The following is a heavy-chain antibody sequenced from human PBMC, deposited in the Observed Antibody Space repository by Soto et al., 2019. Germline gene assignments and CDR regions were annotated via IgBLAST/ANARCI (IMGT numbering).Heavy chain of an antibody. Sequence: QVQLVESGGRVVQPGRSLRLSCAASGLIFRNYLMHLVRQAPGKGLEWVAVIWSDGDKKYYVDSVKGRFTVSRDNSNNTLYLQMNSLRAEDTAVYYCATGALSFYHSRGFDYWGHGTLVTVSS. CDR2: IWSDGDKK. CDR3: ATGALSFYHSRGFDY. J-gene: IGHJ5*01. V-gene: IGHV3-33*01. CDR1: GLIFRNYL. D-gene: IGHD3-22*01.